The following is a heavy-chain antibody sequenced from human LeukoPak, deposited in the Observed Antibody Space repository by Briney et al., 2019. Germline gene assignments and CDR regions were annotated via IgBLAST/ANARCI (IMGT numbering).Heavy chain of an antibody. CDR1: GFTFDCCG. J-gene: IGHJ4*02. CDR2: IKQYESEK. CDR3: ARVEDYDILTGFDY. D-gene: IGHD3-9*01. V-gene: IGHV3-7*01. Sequence: PGGSLTLSCAASGFTFDCCGMHWVRQAPGKGLEWVANIKQYESEKYYVDSVKRQFTIYRENAKNSLYLQMNSLRAEDTAVYYCARVEDYDILTGFDYWGQGTLVTVSS.